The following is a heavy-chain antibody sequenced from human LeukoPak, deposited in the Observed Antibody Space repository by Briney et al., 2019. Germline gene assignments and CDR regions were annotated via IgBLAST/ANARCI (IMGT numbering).Heavy chain of an antibody. CDR3: ARDRGSRGGFDY. Sequence: SEALSLTCTVSGGSISGYYWSWIRQAPGKGLEWIGYIHYSGSTNYSPSLKSPITMSVDTSKNQFSLKPTSVTAADTAVYYCARDRGSRGGFDYWGQGTLVTVSS. D-gene: IGHD3-16*01. J-gene: IGHJ4*02. CDR2: IHYSGST. V-gene: IGHV4-59*01. CDR1: GGSISGYY.